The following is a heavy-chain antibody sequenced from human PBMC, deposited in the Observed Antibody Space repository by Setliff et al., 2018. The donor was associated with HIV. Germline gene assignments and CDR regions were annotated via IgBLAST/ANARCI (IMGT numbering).Heavy chain of an antibody. V-gene: IGHV4-59*12. J-gene: IGHJ4*02. Sequence: SETLSLTCTVSGGSISSYYWSWIRQPPGKGLEWIGYIYYSGSTNYNPSLKSRVTISVDTSKNQFSLKLSSVTAADTAVYYCARLSGDYYYFDHWGQGTLVTVSS. CDR1: GGSISSYY. CDR3: ARLSGDYYYFDH. D-gene: IGHD2-21*02. CDR2: IYYSGST.